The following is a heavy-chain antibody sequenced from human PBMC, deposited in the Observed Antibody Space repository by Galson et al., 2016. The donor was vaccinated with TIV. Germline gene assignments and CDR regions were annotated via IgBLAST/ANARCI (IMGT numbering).Heavy chain of an antibody. CDR1: GFMFSIFG. CDR2: IRFDETAK. Sequence: SLRLSCAASGFMFSIFGMHWVRQAPGKGLEWVAFIRFDETAKTYADSVMGRFTISRDILKNTLYLQMYSLNSEDTAVYYCAKEQRAYCCGDCWQPPLDYWGQGTLVTVSS. J-gene: IGHJ4*02. D-gene: IGHD2-21*01. CDR3: AKEQRAYCCGDCWQPPLDY. V-gene: IGHV3-30*02.